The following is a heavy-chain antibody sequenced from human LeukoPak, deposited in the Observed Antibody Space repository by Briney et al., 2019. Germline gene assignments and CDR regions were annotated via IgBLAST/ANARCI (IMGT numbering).Heavy chain of an antibody. CDR3: AREGLYSGSPMAGY. CDR2: ISAYNGNT. Sequence: ASVKVSCKASGGTFSSYTITWVRQAPGQGLEWMGWISAYNGNTNYAQKLQGRVTTTTDTSTSTAYMELRSLRSDDTAVYYCAREGLYSGSPMAGYWGQGTLVTVSS. D-gene: IGHD1-26*01. V-gene: IGHV1-18*01. CDR1: GGTFSSYT. J-gene: IGHJ4*02.